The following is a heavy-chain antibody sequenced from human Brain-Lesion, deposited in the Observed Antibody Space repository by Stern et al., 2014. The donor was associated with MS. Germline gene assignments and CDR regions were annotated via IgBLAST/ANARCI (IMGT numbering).Heavy chain of an antibody. J-gene: IGHJ6*02. D-gene: IGHD3-3*01. CDR3: ARVYNTIYGIVTQRGSGMDV. CDR1: GFTFGNYW. V-gene: IGHV3-7*01. CDR2: IKEDGSEQ. Sequence: EVQLVESGGGLVQPGGSLTISCTAAGFTFGNYWMTWVRQAPGKGLEWVASIKEDGSEQNYVDSVNGRFTISRDNARNSLYLQMNSLRVEDTALYYCARVYNTIYGIVTQRGSGMDVWGQGTTVIVSS.